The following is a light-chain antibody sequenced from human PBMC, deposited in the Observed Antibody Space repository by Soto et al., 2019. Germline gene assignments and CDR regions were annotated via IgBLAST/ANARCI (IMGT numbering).Light chain of an antibody. CDR2: EGS. J-gene: IGLJ3*02. CDR3: CSYADINTPFWV. CDR1: SSDVGSYNL. Sequence: QSALTQPASVSGSPGQSITISCTGSSSDVGSYNLVSWYQQHPNKAPKVMIYEGSKRPSGVSNRFSGSNSGNTASLTISGLQAEDEADYCCCSYADINTPFWVFGGGTKVTVL. V-gene: IGLV2-23*01.